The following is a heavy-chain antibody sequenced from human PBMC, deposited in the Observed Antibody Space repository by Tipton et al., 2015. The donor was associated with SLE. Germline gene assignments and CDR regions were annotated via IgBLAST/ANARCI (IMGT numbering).Heavy chain of an antibody. J-gene: IGHJ5*02. CDR3: ARGRHNGLASFENVRWLDP. CDR2: IDPTDSDT. CDR1: GYSFTGNW. V-gene: IGHV5-51*03. D-gene: IGHD2-8*01. Sequence: QSGAEVKKPGESLKISCQGSGYSFTGNWIGWVRQMPGKGLEWMGIIDPTDSDTRFGPSFQGQVTISADKSISTAYLQWSSLKASDTAMYYCARGRHNGLASFENVRWLDPWGQGTLVTVSS.